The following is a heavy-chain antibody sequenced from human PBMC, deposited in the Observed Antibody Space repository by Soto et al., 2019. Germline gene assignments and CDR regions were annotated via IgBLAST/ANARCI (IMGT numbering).Heavy chain of an antibody. Sequence: ESGGGVVQPGRSLRLSCAASGFIFSNYVMYWVRQAPGKGLGWVAFMSYDGTTKYYADSVKGRFTISRDNSKNTLYLQMNSLRPEDTGVYYCAREVLWSRYFDYWGQGTRVTVSS. CDR3: AREVLWSRYFDY. D-gene: IGHD3-10*01. CDR1: GFIFSNYV. V-gene: IGHV3-30-3*01. J-gene: IGHJ4*02. CDR2: MSYDGTTK.